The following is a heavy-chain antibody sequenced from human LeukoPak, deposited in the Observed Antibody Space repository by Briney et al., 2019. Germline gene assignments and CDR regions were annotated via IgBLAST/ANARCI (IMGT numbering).Heavy chain of an antibody. D-gene: IGHD3-10*01. CDR1: GFAFNTYA. Sequence: GRSLRLSGAASGFAFNTYAMHWVRQAPGQGLEWVALIWHDGSHKFYSNSVRGQFTISRDNSKNTVSLQMNNLRPEDTAVYYCAIEIFGSGSYPVFWGQGTLVSVSS. J-gene: IGHJ4*02. CDR3: AIEIFGSGSYPVF. V-gene: IGHV3-33*01. CDR2: IWHDGSHK.